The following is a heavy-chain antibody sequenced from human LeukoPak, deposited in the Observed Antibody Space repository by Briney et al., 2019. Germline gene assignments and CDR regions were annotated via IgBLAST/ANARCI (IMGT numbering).Heavy chain of an antibody. CDR3: ARDYYDSSGYYYFDY. D-gene: IGHD3-22*01. J-gene: IGHJ4*02. V-gene: IGHV3-7*01. CDR2: IKQDGSEK. CDR1: GFTLSSYW. Sequence: GGSLRLSCAASGFTLSSYWMSWVRQAPGKGLEWVANIKQDGSEKYYVDSVKGRFTISGDNATNSLYLQMNSLRAEDTAVYYCARDYYDSSGYYYFDYWGQGTLVTVSS.